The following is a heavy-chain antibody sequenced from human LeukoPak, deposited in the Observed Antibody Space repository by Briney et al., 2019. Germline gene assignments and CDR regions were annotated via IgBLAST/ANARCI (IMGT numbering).Heavy chain of an antibody. Sequence: GSLRLSCAASGFTVSSNYMSWVRQAPGKGLEWVSVIYSGGSTYYADSVKGRFTISRDNSKNTLYLQMNSLRAEDTAVYYCARDRRYSPDAFDIWGQGTMVTVSS. J-gene: IGHJ3*02. CDR2: IYSGGST. V-gene: IGHV3-66*01. D-gene: IGHD3-9*01. CDR1: GFTVSSNY. CDR3: ARDRRYSPDAFDI.